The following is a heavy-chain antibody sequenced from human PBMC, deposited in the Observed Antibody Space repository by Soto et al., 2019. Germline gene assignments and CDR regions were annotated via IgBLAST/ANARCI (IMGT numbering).Heavy chain of an antibody. D-gene: IGHD6-6*01. J-gene: IGHJ4*02. Sequence: QAGGSLRLSCAASGFTFSSYGMHWVRQAPGKGLEWVAVISYDGSNKYYADSVKGRFTISRDNSKNTLYLQMNSLRAEDTAVYYCAKLGKYSSPPALDYWGQGSLVIVSS. CDR1: GFTFSSYG. CDR3: AKLGKYSSPPALDY. V-gene: IGHV3-30*18. CDR2: ISYDGSNK.